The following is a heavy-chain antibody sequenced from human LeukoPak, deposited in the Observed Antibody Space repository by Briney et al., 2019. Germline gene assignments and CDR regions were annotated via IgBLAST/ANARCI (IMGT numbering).Heavy chain of an antibody. CDR3: ARGSRPTTTVVYFDY. Sequence: SETLSLTCTVSGGSISSYYWNWIPQPPGQGLEWFGYIYSTGSTNYNPSLKSRVTVSVVTSKNQFSLTLSSVTAADTAVYYCARGSRPTTTVVYFDYWGQGTLVTVSS. D-gene: IGHD4-23*01. CDR2: IYSTGST. CDR1: GGSISSYY. V-gene: IGHV4-59*01. J-gene: IGHJ4*02.